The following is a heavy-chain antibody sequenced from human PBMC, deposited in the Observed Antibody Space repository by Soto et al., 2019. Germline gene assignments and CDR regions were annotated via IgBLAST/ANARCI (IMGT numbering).Heavy chain of an antibody. J-gene: IGHJ5*02. CDR2: IWYDGSNK. V-gene: IGHV3-33*01. D-gene: IGHD3-10*01. CDR1: GFTFSNYG. CDR3: ARDLVWFGELSGFDP. Sequence: QVQLVESGGGVVQPGRSLRLSCAASGFTFSNYGMHWVRQAPGKGLEWVAVIWYDGSNKYYADSVKGRFTISRDNSKNTLYLQMSSLRAEDTAVYYCARDLVWFGELSGFDPWGQGTLVTVSS.